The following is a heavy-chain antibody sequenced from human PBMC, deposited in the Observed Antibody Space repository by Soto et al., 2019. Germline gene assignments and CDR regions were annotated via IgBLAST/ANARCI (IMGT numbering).Heavy chain of an antibody. J-gene: IGHJ4*02. CDR3: ARDTHATTGYPLDF. V-gene: IGHV1-18*04. D-gene: IGHD1-26*01. CDR2: ISTFHGNT. Sequence: ASVKGTRNASGYTLTRYGRSWVGQSAGQGLEWMGWISTFHGNTNYAQKFQGSVTMTTDTSTSTAYMELRSLTSDDTAIFYCARDTHATTGYPLDFWGQGTLVTGSS. CDR1: GYTLTRYG.